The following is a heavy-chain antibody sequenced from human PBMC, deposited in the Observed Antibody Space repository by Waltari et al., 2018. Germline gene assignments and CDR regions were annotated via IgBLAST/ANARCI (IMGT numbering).Heavy chain of an antibody. CDR2: ISYDGRNK. Sequence: QVQLVESGGGVVQPGGSLRLSCAASGFTFREYAMHWVRQAPGKGLEGVTLISYDGRNKYYADSVKGRFTISRDDSKNTLYLQMNSLRDEDTAIYYCARERRGYYAEWWGQGTLVAVSS. CDR1: GFTFREYA. D-gene: IGHD3-3*01. J-gene: IGHJ4*02. CDR3: ARERRGYYAEW. V-gene: IGHV3-30*02.